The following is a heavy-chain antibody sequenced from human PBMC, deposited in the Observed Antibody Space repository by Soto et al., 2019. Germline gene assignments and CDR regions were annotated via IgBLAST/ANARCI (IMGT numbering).Heavy chain of an antibody. V-gene: IGHV3-30*18. J-gene: IGHJ6*02. D-gene: IGHD4-4*01. CDR1: GFTFSGYG. CDR2: ISSDGTSR. CDR3: AKVRVKDYYYYAMDV. Sequence: QVHLVESGGGVVQPGRSLRLSCAASGFTFSGYGMHWVRQAPGKGLEWVAVISSDGTSRFYADSVKGRFTISRDNSKNTLYLQMNSLRAEDTAMYYCAKVRVKDYYYYAMDVWGQGTTVTVSS.